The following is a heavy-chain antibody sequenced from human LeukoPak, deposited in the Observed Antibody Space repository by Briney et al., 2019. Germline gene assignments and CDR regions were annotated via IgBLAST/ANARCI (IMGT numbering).Heavy chain of an antibody. V-gene: IGHV4-31*03. CDR2: IYYSGST. J-gene: IGHJ4*02. D-gene: IGHD3-22*01. CDR3: ARMESSGYSLPDY. Sequence: SETLSLTCTVSGGSINSGGYSWNWIRQLPGKGLEWIGYIYYSGSTHYNPFLKSRVTISVDTSKNQFSLKLSSVTAADTAVYYCARMESSGYSLPDYWGQGTQVTVSS. CDR1: GGSINSGGYS.